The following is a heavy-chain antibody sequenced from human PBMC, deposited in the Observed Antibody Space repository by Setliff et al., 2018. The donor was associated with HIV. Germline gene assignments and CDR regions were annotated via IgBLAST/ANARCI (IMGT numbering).Heavy chain of an antibody. CDR1: GYTFTSYY. D-gene: IGHD3-10*01. V-gene: IGHV1-46*03. CDR2: INPSGGST. CDR3: ARKPRDGYYIDY. J-gene: IGHJ4*02. Sequence: ASVKVSCKASGYTFTSYYMHWVRQAPGQGLEWMGIINPSGGSTSYAQKFQGRVTMTRDTSTSTVYMELSSLRAEDTAVYYCARKPRDGYYIDYWGQGTLVTVSS.